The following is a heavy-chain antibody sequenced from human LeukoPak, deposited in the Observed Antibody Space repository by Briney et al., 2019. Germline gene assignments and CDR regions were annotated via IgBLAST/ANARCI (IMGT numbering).Heavy chain of an antibody. CDR3: ARLSGSQATPY. CDR2: IYYSRTT. CDR1: GVSFSVYY. Sequence: SETLSLTCSISGVSFSVYYWTWIRQPPGKGLEWIGYIYYSRTTNYNPSLKSRVTMSVDTSKNQFSLKLSSVTAADTAVYYCARLSGSQATPYWGQGTLVTVSS. D-gene: IGHD1-26*01. J-gene: IGHJ4*02. V-gene: IGHV4-59*08.